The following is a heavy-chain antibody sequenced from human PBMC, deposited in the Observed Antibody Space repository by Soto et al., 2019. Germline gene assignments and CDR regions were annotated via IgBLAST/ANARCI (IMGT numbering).Heavy chain of an antibody. CDR1: GGTFSNYG. D-gene: IGHD3-22*01. V-gene: IGHV1-69*01. J-gene: IGHJ4*02. CDR3: ARDRYYDSSGYYYESAY. Sequence: QVQLVRSGAEVKMPGSSVKVSCKASGGTFSNYGISWVRQAPGQGLEWMGGIIPRLGSTKSAQSFQGRVTFTADESTSTAYMELSSLRSEDTAVYYCARDRYYDSSGYYYESAYWGQGTLVTVSS. CDR2: IIPRLGST.